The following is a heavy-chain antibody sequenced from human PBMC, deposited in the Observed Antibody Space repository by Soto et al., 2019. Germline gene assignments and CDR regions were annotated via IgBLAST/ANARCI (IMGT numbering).Heavy chain of an antibody. J-gene: IGHJ4*02. CDR3: ARDVNGSQGEYFDY. CDR2: IYYSGST. Sequence: PSETLSLTCTVSGGSISSGGYYWSWIRQHPGKGLEWIGYIYYSGSTYYNPSLKSRVTISVDTSKNQFSLKLSSVTAADTAVYYCARDVNGSQGEYFDYWGQGTLVTVSS. CDR1: GGSISSGGYY. D-gene: IGHD1-26*01. V-gene: IGHV4-31*03.